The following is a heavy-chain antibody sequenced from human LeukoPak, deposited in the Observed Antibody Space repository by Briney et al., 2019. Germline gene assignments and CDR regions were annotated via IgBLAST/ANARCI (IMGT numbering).Heavy chain of an antibody. CDR1: GFTFSSYP. V-gene: IGHV3-30-3*01. CDR2: ISYDGSDK. J-gene: IGHJ4*02. CDR3: AREGSSGYYPY. D-gene: IGHD3-22*01. Sequence: GGSLRLSCAASGFTFSSYPMHWVRQAPGKGLEWVAVISYDGSDKHYADPVKGRFTISRDNSKNTLYLQINSLRAEDTAVYYCAREGSSGYYPYWGQGILVTVSS.